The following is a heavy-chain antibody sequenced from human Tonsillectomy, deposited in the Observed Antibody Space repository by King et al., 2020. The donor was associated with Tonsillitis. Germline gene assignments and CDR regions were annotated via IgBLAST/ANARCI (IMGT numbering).Heavy chain of an antibody. J-gene: IGHJ6*03. Sequence: QLQESGPGLVKPSQTLSLTCTVSGGSISSGGYYWSWIRQHPGMGLEWIGFIYYSGSTYYNPSLKSRVTISVDTSKNQFSLKLSSVTAADTAVYYCARGFYCSGAGCYYYYYYMDVWGKGTTVTVSS. CDR2: IYYSGST. CDR3: ARGFYCSGAGCYYYYYYMDV. V-gene: IGHV4-31*03. D-gene: IGHD2-15*01. CDR1: GGSISSGGYY.